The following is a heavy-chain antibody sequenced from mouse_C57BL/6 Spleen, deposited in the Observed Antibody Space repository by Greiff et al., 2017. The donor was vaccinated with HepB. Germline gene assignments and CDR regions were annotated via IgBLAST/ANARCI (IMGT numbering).Heavy chain of an antibody. D-gene: IGHD2-13*01. CDR2: ISSGGDYI. CDR1: GFTFSSYA. CDR3: TREGGDYGWYFDV. V-gene: IGHV5-9-1*02. J-gene: IGHJ1*03. Sequence: EVHLVESGEGLVKPGGSLKLSCAASGFTFSSYAMSWVRQTPEKRLEWVAYISSGGDYIYYADTVKGRFTISRDNARNTLYLQMSSLKSEDTAMYYCTREGGDYGWYFDVWGTGTTVTVSS.